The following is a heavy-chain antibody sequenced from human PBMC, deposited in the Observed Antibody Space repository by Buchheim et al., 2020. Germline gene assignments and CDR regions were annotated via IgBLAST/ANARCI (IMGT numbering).Heavy chain of an antibody. D-gene: IGHD6-13*01. Sequence: QLQLQESGPGLVKPSETLSLTCTVSGGSISSPAYFWGWIRQPPGKGLEWIGSIYYSGSTYYNPSLKSRVTMSVDTSKNQCALKLSSVTAADTAVYYCARRISAAGTGYFQNWGQGTL. J-gene: IGHJ1*01. CDR3: ARRISAAGTGYFQN. CDR2: IYYSGST. CDR1: GGSISSPAYF. V-gene: IGHV4-39*07.